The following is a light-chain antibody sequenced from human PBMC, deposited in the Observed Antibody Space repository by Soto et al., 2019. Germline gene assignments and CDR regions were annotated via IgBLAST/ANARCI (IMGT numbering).Light chain of an antibody. CDR3: HQYGSSLLT. Sequence: EIVLTQSPGTLSLSPGETATLSCRASETVDTSSLGWYQQKPGRAPSLLIYSASRRATGIPDRFDASGSATDFTLTISRLEPEDFAVYYCHQYGSSLLTFGGGTKVEI. CDR1: ETVDTSS. J-gene: IGKJ4*01. V-gene: IGKV3-20*01. CDR2: SAS.